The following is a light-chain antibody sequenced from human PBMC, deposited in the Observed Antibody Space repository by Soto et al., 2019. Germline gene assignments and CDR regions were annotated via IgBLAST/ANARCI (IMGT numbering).Light chain of an antibody. CDR1: QTVSSN. Sequence: EIVMTQSPATLSVSPGEGATLSCRASQTVSSNLAWYQQKPGQAPRLLIYGASTRATGIPARFSGSGSGTEFTLTISSLPSEDFAFYYCHQYNNWPLTFGGGTKVEIK. J-gene: IGKJ4*01. V-gene: IGKV3-15*01. CDR2: GAS. CDR3: HQYNNWPLT.